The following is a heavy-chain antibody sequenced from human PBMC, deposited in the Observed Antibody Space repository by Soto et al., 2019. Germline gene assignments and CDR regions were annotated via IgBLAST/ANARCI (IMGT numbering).Heavy chain of an antibody. J-gene: IGHJ4*02. Sequence: GGSLRLSCAASGFTFSSDGMHWVRQAPGKGLEWVAVIWYDGSNKYYADSVKGRFTISRDNSKNTLYLQMNSLRAEDTAVYYCARDSPVWFGESPPFDYWGQGT. CDR3: ARDSPVWFGESPPFDY. V-gene: IGHV3-33*01. D-gene: IGHD3-10*01. CDR2: IWYDGSNK. CDR1: GFTFSSDG.